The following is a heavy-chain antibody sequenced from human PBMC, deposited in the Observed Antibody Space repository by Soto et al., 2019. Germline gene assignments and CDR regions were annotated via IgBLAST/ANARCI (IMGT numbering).Heavy chain of an antibody. D-gene: IGHD4-17*01. CDR2: IKRDGGST. CDR3: ARAPGFYGDFFDY. V-gene: IGHV3-20*04. CDR1: GFTFSDYY. Sequence: SLRLSCAASGFTFSDYYMSWIRQAPGKGLEWVSGIKRDGGSTGYADSVKGRFTVSRDNAKNSLYLQMNNLRTDDKNFYYCARAPGFYGDFFDYWGRGTLVTVSS. J-gene: IGHJ4*02.